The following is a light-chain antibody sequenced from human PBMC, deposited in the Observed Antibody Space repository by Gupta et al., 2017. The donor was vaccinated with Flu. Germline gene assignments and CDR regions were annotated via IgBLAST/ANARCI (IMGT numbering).Light chain of an antibody. V-gene: IGKV1-12*01. CDR3: QHSDSFPYT. CDR2: NAS. Sequence: DIQMTHSPSSVSASVGDRVTLTCRASQGISNYLAWYQQKAGKAPNLLIYNASRVESRVPPRISGSASAADFTLIISMRHPEAFATYCRQHSDSFPYTFGRGSKVDIK. CDR1: QGISNY. J-gene: IGKJ4*01.